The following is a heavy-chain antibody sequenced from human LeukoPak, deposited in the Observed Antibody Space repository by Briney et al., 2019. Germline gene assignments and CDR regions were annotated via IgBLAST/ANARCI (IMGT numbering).Heavy chain of an antibody. J-gene: IGHJ4*02. V-gene: IGHV3-30*03. CDR3: AVRRY. CDR1: GFTFSSYG. Sequence: AGGSLRLSCAASGFTFSSYGMHWVRQAPGKGLEWVAVISYDGSNKYYADSVKGRFTISRDNSKNTLYLQMNSLRAEDTAVYYCAVRRYWGQGTLVTVSS. CDR2: ISYDGSNK.